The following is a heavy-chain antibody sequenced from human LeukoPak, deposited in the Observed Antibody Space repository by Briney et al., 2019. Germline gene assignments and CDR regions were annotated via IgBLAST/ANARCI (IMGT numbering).Heavy chain of an antibody. V-gene: IGHV3-23*01. Sequence: GGSLRLSCAASGFTFSSYAMSWVRQAPGKGLEWVSAISGSGGSTYYADSVKGRFTISRDNSKNTLYLQMNSLRAEDTAVYYCAKAPRSPDCSSTSCYTTPGHPFDYWGQGTLVTVSS. J-gene: IGHJ4*02. D-gene: IGHD2-2*02. CDR2: ISGSGGST. CDR3: AKAPRSPDCSSTSCYTTPGHPFDY. CDR1: GFTFSSYA.